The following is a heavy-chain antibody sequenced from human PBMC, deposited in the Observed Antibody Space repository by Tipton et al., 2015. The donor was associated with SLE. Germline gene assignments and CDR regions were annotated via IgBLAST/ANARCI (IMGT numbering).Heavy chain of an antibody. D-gene: IGHD1/OR15-1a*01. V-gene: IGHV3-30*02. CDR2: IRYDGSNK. Sequence: GSLRLSCAASGFTFNNFAMCWVRQAPGKGLEWVAFIRYDGSNKYYADSVKGRFTISRDNSKNTLYLQMNSLRAEDTAVYYCAKDGTLPGFGGQGTLVTVSS. J-gene: IGHJ4*02. CDR1: GFTFNNFA. CDR3: AKDGTLPGF.